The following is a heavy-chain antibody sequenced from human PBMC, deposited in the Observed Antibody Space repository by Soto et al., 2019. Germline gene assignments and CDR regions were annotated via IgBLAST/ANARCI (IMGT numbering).Heavy chain of an antibody. D-gene: IGHD3-22*01. Sequence: SETLSLTCTVSGGSISSYYWSWIRQPPGKGLEWIGYIYYSGSTNYNPSLKSRVTISVDTSKNQFSLKLSSVTAADTAVYYCASSYYYDSSSFSYWGQGTLVTVSS. CDR1: GGSISSYY. J-gene: IGHJ4*02. V-gene: IGHV4-59*08. CDR3: ASSYYYDSSSFSY. CDR2: IYYSGST.